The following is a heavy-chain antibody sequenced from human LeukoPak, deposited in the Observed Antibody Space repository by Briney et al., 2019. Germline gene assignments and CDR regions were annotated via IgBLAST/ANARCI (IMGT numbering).Heavy chain of an antibody. D-gene: IGHD6-13*01. CDR1: GGSISSGDYY. Sequence: SETLSLTCTVSGGSISSGDYYWSWIRRPPGKGLEWIGEINHSGSTNYNPSLKSRVTISVDTSKNQFSLKLSSVTAADTAVYYCARVAAAGIDYWGQGTLVTVSS. CDR2: INHSGST. J-gene: IGHJ4*02. CDR3: ARVAAAGIDY. V-gene: IGHV4-39*07.